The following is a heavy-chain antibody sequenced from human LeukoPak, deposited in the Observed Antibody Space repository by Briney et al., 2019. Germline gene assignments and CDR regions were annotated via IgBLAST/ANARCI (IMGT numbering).Heavy chain of an antibody. CDR1: GGTFSSYA. J-gene: IGHJ4*02. Sequence: SVKVSCKASGGTFSSYAISGVRQAPGQGLEWMGRIIPILGIANYAQKFQGRVTITADKSTSTAYLELSSLRSEDTAVYYCARAPMVPATNLDYWGQGTLVTVSS. D-gene: IGHD5-24*01. V-gene: IGHV1-69*04. CDR3: ARAPMVPATNLDY. CDR2: IIPILGIA.